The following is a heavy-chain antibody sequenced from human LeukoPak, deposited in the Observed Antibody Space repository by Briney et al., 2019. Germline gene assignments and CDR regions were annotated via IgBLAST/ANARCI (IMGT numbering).Heavy chain of an antibody. CDR2: IKQDGSEK. J-gene: IGHJ4*02. CDR3: ARDGFGTGSN. D-gene: IGHD3-16*01. Sequence: GGSLRLSCAASGLTFSNYWMDWVRQAPGKGLEWVANIKQDGSEKNYVDSVKGRFIISRDNAKNSLYLQMNTLRADDTAVHYCARDGFGTGSNWGQGTLVTVSS. V-gene: IGHV3-7*03. CDR1: GLTFSNYW.